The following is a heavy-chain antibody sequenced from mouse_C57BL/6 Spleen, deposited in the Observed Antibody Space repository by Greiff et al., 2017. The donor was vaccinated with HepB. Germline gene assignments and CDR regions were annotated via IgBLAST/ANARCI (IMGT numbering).Heavy chain of an antibody. J-gene: IGHJ2*01. CDR2: IYPGDGDT. CDR1: GYAFSSYW. Sequence: VQLQQSGAELVKPGASVKISCKASGYAFSSYWMNWVKQRPGKGLEWIGQIYPGDGDTNYNGKFKGKATLTADKSSSTAYMQLSSLTSEDSAVYFCARTPYGNYEDYWGQGTTLTVSS. D-gene: IGHD2-1*01. CDR3: ARTPYGNYEDY. V-gene: IGHV1-80*01.